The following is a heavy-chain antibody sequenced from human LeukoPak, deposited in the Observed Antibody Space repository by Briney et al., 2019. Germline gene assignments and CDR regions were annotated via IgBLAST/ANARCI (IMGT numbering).Heavy chain of an antibody. Sequence: SETLSLTCTVSGGSISSSNYFWGWIRQPPGKGLEWIGSIYYSGSTYSNPSLKSRVTISVDTSKNQFSLKLSPVTAADTAVYYCASQKDGYSFDYWGQGTLVTVSS. CDR2: IYYSGST. J-gene: IGHJ4*02. V-gene: IGHV4-39*01. CDR1: GGSISSSNYF. CDR3: ASQKDGYSFDY. D-gene: IGHD5-24*01.